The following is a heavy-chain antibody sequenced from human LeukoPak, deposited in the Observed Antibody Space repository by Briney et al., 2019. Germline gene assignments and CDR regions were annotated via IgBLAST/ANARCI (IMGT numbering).Heavy chain of an antibody. J-gene: IGHJ5*02. D-gene: IGHD1-1*01. CDR2: ISWNSGSI. Sequence: PGGSLRLSCAASGFTFDDYAMHWVRQAPGKGLEWVSGISWNSGSIGYADSVKGRFTISRDNAKNSLYLQMNSLRAEDTALYYCAPARPLGSWGQGTLVTVSS. CDR3: APARPLGS. V-gene: IGHV3-9*01. CDR1: GFTFDDYA.